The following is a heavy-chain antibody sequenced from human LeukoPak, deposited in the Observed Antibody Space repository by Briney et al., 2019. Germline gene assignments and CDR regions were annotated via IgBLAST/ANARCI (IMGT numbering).Heavy chain of an antibody. D-gene: IGHD2-15*01. J-gene: IGHJ4*02. CDR1: GGSISSSGFF. CDR2: IYYSGNT. Sequence: SETLSLTCTVSGGSISSSGFFWGWIRQPPGKALEWIGSIYYSGNTYYNPSLKSRVTISVGTSKNQFSLKVNSVTAADTAVYYCARHGNIVVVVAATAFDYWGQGTLVTVSS. V-gene: IGHV4-39*01. CDR3: ARHGNIVVVVAATAFDY.